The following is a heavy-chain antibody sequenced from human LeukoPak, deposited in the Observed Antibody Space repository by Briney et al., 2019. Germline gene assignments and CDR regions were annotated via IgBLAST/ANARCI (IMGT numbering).Heavy chain of an antibody. Sequence: GESLKISCKGTGYRFSDYWIGWVRQMPGKGLEWMGIIYPDDSDTRYSPSFQGQVAISADKSINTAYLQWSSLKTSDTAMFYCARQDCSSTSCPLDYWGQGTLVTVSS. J-gene: IGHJ4*02. CDR1: GYRFSDYW. CDR3: ARQDCSSTSCPLDY. D-gene: IGHD2-2*01. CDR2: IYPDDSDT. V-gene: IGHV5-51*01.